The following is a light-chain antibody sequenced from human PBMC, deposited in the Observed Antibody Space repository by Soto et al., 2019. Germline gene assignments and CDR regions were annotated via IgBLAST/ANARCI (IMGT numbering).Light chain of an antibody. Sequence: EIVLTQSPGTLSLSPGERATLSCRASQSVSSSYLAWYQQKPGQAPRLLIYGASSRATGIPDRFSGSASGTDFHPTISRPEPADSAVYYCQRYGHSPGTFGQGTTVEIK. CDR1: QSVSSSY. CDR3: QRYGHSPGT. V-gene: IGKV3-20*01. CDR2: GAS. J-gene: IGKJ1*01.